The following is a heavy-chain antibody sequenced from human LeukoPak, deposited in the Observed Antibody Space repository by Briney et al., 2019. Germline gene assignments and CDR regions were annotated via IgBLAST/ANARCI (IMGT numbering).Heavy chain of an antibody. Sequence: ASVKVSCKASGYTFTSYYMHWVRQAPGQGLEWMGIINPSGGSTNYAQKFQGRVTMTRDTSTSTVYMQLSSLRSEDTAVYYCAREEIGASYGGYYFDYWGQGTLVTVYS. J-gene: IGHJ4*02. CDR1: GYTFTSYY. D-gene: IGHD1-26*01. V-gene: IGHV1-46*01. CDR2: INPSGGST. CDR3: AREEIGASYGGYYFDY.